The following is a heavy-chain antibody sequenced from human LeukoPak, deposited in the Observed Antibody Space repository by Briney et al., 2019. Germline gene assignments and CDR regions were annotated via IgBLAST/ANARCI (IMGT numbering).Heavy chain of an antibody. Sequence: GGSLRLSCAASGFTFSDYYMSWIRQAPGKGLEWVSYISSSGSTIYYADSVKGRFTISRDNAKNSLYLQMNSLRAEDTAVYYCARMLLYYYYYMDVWGKGTTVTVSS. V-gene: IGHV3-11*04. J-gene: IGHJ6*03. CDR1: GFTFSDYY. CDR2: ISSSGSTI. CDR3: ARMLLYYYYYMDV. D-gene: IGHD2-8*01.